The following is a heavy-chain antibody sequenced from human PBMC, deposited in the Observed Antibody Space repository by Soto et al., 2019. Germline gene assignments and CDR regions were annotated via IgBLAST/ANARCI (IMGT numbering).Heavy chain of an antibody. V-gene: IGHV4-39*01. D-gene: IGHD1-26*01. Sequence: QLQLQESGPGLVKSSETLSLTCTVSGGSINRNSYYWGWIRQPPGKGLEWIGSIYYSGTTYYNPSLNSRVTISVDTSKNQFSLKLSSVTAADTSVYYCARHSVGGSEGFAYWGQGTLVTVSS. CDR1: GGSINRNSYY. J-gene: IGHJ4*02. CDR3: ARHSVGGSEGFAY. CDR2: IYYSGTT.